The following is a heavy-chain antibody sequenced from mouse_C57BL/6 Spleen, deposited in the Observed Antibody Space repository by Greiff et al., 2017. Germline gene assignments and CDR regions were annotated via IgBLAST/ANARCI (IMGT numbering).Heavy chain of an antibody. CDR1: GYTFTDYN. CDR3: SRRGGYYGSSLAY. J-gene: IGHJ3*01. CDR2: INPNNGGT. V-gene: IGHV1-22*01. Sequence: EVQLQQSGPELVKPGASVKMSCKASGYTFTDYNMHWVKQSHGKSLEWIGYINPNNGGTSYNQKFKGKATLTVNKSSSTASMELRSLTSEDSAVYYCSRRGGYYGSSLAYWGQGTLVTVSA. D-gene: IGHD1-1*01.